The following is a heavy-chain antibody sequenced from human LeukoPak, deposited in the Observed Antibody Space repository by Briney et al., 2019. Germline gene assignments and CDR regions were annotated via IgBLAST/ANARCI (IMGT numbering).Heavy chain of an antibody. V-gene: IGHV1-69*13. J-gene: IGHJ4*02. D-gene: IGHD6-13*01. CDR1: GGTFSSYA. CDR3: AKVPLIAAPKHFDY. CDR2: IIPIFGTA. Sequence: SVKVSCKASGGTFSSYAISWVRQAPGQGLEWMGGIIPIFGTANYAQKFQGRVTITADESTSTAYMELSSLRSEDTAVYYCAKVPLIAAPKHFDYWGQGTLVTVSS.